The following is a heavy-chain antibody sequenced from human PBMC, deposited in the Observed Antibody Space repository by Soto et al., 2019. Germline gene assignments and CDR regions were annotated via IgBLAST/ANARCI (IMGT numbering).Heavy chain of an antibody. J-gene: IGHJ5*02. CDR1: GDSISSGDYY. Sequence: SETLSLTCTVSGDSISSGDYYWSWIRQPPGKGLEWIGYIYYSGSTYYNPSLKRRITISVDTSKNQFSLKLSSLTAADTAVYYCARVLFLAVAGKSEGWFDPWGQGTLVTSPQ. CDR2: IYYSGST. D-gene: IGHD6-19*01. CDR3: ARVLFLAVAGKSEGWFDP. V-gene: IGHV4-30-4*01.